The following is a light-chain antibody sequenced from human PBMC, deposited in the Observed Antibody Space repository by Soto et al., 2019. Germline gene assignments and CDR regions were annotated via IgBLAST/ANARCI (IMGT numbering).Light chain of an antibody. Sequence: QSALTQPPSASGSPGQSVTISCTGTSSDVGAYNYVSWYQLYPGKAPKLMIYEVNKRPSGVPDCFSGSKSGKTASLTVSGLQPEDEADYHCTSYAGNNIWVFGGGTQVTVL. CDR1: SSDVGAYNY. CDR3: TSYAGNNIWV. V-gene: IGLV2-8*01. CDR2: EVN. J-gene: IGLJ3*02.